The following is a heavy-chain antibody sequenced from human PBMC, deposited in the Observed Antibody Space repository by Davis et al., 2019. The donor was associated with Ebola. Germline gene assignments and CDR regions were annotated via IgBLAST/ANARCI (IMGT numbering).Heavy chain of an antibody. CDR3: AKGFTSGWYPWFDP. Sequence: GGSLRLSCAASGFTFSSYGMHWVRQAPGKGLEWVALILYDGSNEYYADSVKGRFTISRDNSKNTLYLQMNSLRAEDTAIYYCAKGFTSGWYPWFDPWGQGTLVTVSS. CDR2: ILYDGSNE. CDR1: GFTFSSYG. J-gene: IGHJ5*02. D-gene: IGHD6-19*01. V-gene: IGHV3-30*18.